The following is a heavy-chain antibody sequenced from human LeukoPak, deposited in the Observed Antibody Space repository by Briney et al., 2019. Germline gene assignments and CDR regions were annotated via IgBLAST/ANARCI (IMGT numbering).Heavy chain of an antibody. J-gene: IGHJ4*02. V-gene: IGHV1-2*02. D-gene: IGHD5-18*01. CDR1: GYTFTGYY. CDR3: ARDPYSNYFDY. CDR2: INPNNGGT. Sequence: ASVRVSCKASGYTFTGYYMHWVRQAPGQGLEWMGWINPNNGGTNHAQKFQGRVTMTRDTSISTAYMELNRLRSDDTAVYYCARDPYSNYFDYWGQGTLVTVSS.